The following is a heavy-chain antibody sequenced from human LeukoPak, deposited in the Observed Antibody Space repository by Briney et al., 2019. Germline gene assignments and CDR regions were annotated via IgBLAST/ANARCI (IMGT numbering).Heavy chain of an antibody. CDR1: GGSISSSSYY. Sequence: SETLSLTCTVSGGSISSSSYYWGWIRQPPGKGLEWIGSIYYSGSTYYNPSLKSRITISVDTSKNQFSLKLSSVTAADTAVYYCARGTGTRITIFGVVISAFDIWGQGTMVAVSS. J-gene: IGHJ3*02. V-gene: IGHV4-39*07. CDR2: IYYSGST. D-gene: IGHD3-3*01. CDR3: ARGTGTRITIFGVVISAFDI.